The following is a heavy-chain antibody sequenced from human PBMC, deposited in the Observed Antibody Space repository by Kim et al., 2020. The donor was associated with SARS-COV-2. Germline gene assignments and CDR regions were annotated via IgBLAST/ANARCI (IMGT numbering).Heavy chain of an antibody. D-gene: IGHD6-13*01. V-gene: IGHV3-23*01. J-gene: IGHJ4*02. CDR1: GFTFSSYA. CDR2: ISGSGGST. Sequence: GGSLRLSCAASGFTFSSYAMSWVRQAPGKGLEWVSAISGSGGSTYYADSVKGRFTISRDNSKNTLYLQMNSLRAEDTAVYYCAKVDVPIVSSSWPPDFDYWGQGTLVTVSS. CDR3: AKVDVPIVSSSWPPDFDY.